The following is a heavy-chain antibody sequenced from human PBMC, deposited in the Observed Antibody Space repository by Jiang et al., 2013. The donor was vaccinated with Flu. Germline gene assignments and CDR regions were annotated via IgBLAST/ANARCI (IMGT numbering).Heavy chain of an antibody. CDR2: INHSGST. Sequence: YWSWIRQPPGRGLEWIGEINHSGSTNYNRTLKSRVTISVDTSKNQFSLKLSSVTAADTAVYYCARDPRYCSGGSCYSRIYFDYWGQGTLVTVSS. J-gene: IGHJ4*02. D-gene: IGHD2-15*01. CDR1: Y. CDR3: ARDPRYCSGGSCYSRIYFDY. V-gene: IGHV4-34*01.